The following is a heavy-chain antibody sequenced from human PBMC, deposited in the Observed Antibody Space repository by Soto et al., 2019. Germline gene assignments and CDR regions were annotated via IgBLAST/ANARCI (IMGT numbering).Heavy chain of an antibody. CDR1: GDSIRGGGHY. J-gene: IGHJ4*03. V-gene: IGHV4-31*03. CDR2: VYHSGST. Sequence: QVQLQESGPGLVKPSQTLSLTCSVSGDSIRGGGHYWNWIRQFPGKGLEWIGYVYHSGSTHYNPSLRGRRTISIDTSKNQFSLRLISVTAADTALYYCARDTCLAPTVWGYWGHGTQVTVAS. D-gene: IGHD7-27*01. CDR3: ARDTCLAPTVWGY.